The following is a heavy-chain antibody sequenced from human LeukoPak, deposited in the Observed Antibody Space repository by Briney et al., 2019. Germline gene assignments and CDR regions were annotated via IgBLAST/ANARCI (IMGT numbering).Heavy chain of an antibody. CDR1: GFPFDVHA. CDR2: IGGPAET. CDR3: AKDWTSHNGVYDCFDF. J-gene: IGHJ4*02. D-gene: IGHD3-16*01. Sequence: PGGSLRLSCAASGFPFDVHAMSWVRQAPGKGPEWVATIGGPAETFYADSVKGRFTIFRDNSKYTLYLQMNNLRAEDSALYYCAKDWTSHNGVYDCFDFWGQGTRVTVSS. V-gene: IGHV3-23*01.